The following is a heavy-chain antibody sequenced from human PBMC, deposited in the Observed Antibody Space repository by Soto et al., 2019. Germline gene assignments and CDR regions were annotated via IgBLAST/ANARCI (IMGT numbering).Heavy chain of an antibody. J-gene: IGHJ4*02. V-gene: IGHV3-23*01. Sequence: PGGSLRLSCAASGFSFGSYALSWVRQAPGKGLEWVSTISGSDGKTFYADSVKGRFSISRDNSKNTLYLQMSSLRAEDTAVYYCVMKGIVVVTAIDYWGQGTLVTVSS. CDR1: GFSFGSYA. D-gene: IGHD2-21*02. CDR2: ISGSDGKT. CDR3: VMKGIVVVTAIDY.